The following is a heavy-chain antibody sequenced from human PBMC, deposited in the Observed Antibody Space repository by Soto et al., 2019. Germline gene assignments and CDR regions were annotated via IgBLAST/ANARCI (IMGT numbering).Heavy chain of an antibody. CDR1: GFTFSSYE. CDR2: ISSSGSTI. Sequence: PGGSLRLSCAASGFTFSSYEMNWVRQAPGKGLEWVSYISSSGSTIYYADSVKGRFTISRDNAKNSPYLQMNSLRAEDTAVYYCAREAYASGNQFDYWGQGTLVTVSS. V-gene: IGHV3-48*03. J-gene: IGHJ4*02. D-gene: IGHD3-10*01. CDR3: AREAYASGNQFDY.